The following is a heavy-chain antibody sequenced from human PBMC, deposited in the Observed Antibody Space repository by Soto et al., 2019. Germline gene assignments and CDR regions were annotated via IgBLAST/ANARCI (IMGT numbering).Heavy chain of an antibody. V-gene: IGHV3-73*02. J-gene: IGHJ6*02. Sequence: EVQLVESGGGLVQPGGSLKLSCAASGFIFSGSAIHWVRQASGKGLEWVGRIRSRANNFATSSAASVKGRFTFSRDESKNTAYLQMNTLKPEDTAVYYCARGQGAAIGDYYYHGMDVWGQGTTVTVSS. CDR3: ARGQGAAIGDYYYHGMDV. CDR1: GFIFSGSA. CDR2: IRSRANNFAT. D-gene: IGHD2-2*02.